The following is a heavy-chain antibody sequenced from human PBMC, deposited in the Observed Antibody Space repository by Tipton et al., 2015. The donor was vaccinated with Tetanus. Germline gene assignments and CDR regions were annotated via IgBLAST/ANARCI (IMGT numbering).Heavy chain of an antibody. CDR3: ATSPREAGDY. Sequence: SLRLSCAASGFTFSTYGMHWVRQAPGKGLEWVSYINSSSRTIYYADSVQGRFTISRDNAKNSLFLQMSSLRDGDTAVYFCATSPREAGDYWGQGTRVTVSS. V-gene: IGHV3-48*02. J-gene: IGHJ4*02. CDR2: INSSSRTI. D-gene: IGHD6-19*01. CDR1: GFTFSTYG.